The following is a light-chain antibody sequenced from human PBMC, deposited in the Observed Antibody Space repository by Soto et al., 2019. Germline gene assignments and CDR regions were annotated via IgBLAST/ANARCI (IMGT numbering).Light chain of an antibody. V-gene: IGKV1-5*01. J-gene: IGKJ4*01. CDR3: QQYDSRSLT. CDR1: QSVGTW. CDR2: DAS. Sequence: DIQLTQSPSTLSASVGDRVTITCRASQSVGTWLAWYQQKPGKAPKLLMYDASSLERGVPSTFSGSGSGTEFTLTISSLQPDDFATYYCQQYDSRSLTCGGWTKVEI.